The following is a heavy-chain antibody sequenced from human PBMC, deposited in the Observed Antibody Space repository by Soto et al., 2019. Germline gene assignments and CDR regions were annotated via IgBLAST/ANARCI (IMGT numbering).Heavy chain of an antibody. J-gene: IGHJ4*02. CDR1: GGTFSSYA. Sequence: QVQLVQSGAEVKKPGSSVKVSCKASGGTFSSYAISWVRQAPGQGLEWMGGIIPIFGTANYAQKFQGRVTITAVKSTSTAYMELSSLRSEDTAVYYCASVYYYDSSGYYYPYFDYWGQGTLVTVSS. CDR3: ASVYYYDSSGYYYPYFDY. CDR2: IIPIFGTA. V-gene: IGHV1-69*06. D-gene: IGHD3-22*01.